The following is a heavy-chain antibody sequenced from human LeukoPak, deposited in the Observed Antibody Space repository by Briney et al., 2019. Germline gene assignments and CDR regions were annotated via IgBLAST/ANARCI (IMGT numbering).Heavy chain of an antibody. J-gene: IGHJ6*02. D-gene: IGHD4-17*01. CDR1: GYTFTSYG. V-gene: IGHV1-18*01. CDR2: ISAYNGNT. Sequence: ASVTVSFTASGYTFTSYGISWVRQAPGQGLEWMGWISAYNGNTNYAQKLQGRVTMTTDTSTSTAYMELRSLRSDDTAVYYCARDSGYGAPYGMDVWGQGTTVTVSS. CDR3: ARDSGYGAPYGMDV.